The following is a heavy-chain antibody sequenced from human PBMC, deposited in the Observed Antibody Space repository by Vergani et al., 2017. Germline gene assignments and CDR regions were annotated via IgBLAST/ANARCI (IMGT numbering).Heavy chain of an antibody. D-gene: IGHD4-23*01. CDR1: GFTFSSYG. Sequence: QLQLVESGGGVVQPGRSLRLSCAASGFTFSSYGMHWVRQAPGKGLEWVAVIWYDGSNKYYADSVKGRFTISRDNSKNTLYLQMNSLRAEDTAVYYCARESYGGNSSPYYFDYWGQGTLVTVSS. J-gene: IGHJ4*02. CDR2: IWYDGSNK. V-gene: IGHV3-33*01. CDR3: ARESYGGNSSPYYFDY.